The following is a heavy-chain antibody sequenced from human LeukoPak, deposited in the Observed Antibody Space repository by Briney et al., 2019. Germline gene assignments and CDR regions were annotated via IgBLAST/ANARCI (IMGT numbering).Heavy chain of an antibody. Sequence: PGGSLRLSCAASGFTFSTYWMSWVRQAPGKGLEWVANIKQDGSEEYYLDSVKGRFTISRDNAKNSLYLQMNSLRAEDTAVYFCTRGAAAGIDYWGQGTLVTVSS. J-gene: IGHJ4*02. CDR1: GFTFSTYW. V-gene: IGHV3-7*01. CDR3: TRGAAAGIDY. CDR2: IKQDGSEE. D-gene: IGHD6-13*01.